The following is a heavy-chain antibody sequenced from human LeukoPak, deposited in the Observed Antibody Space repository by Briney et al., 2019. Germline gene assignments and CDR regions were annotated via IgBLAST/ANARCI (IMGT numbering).Heavy chain of an antibody. CDR1: GYTLTELS. Sequence: ASVKVSCKVSGYTLTELSMHWVRQAPGKGLEWMGGFDPEDGETIYAQKFQGRVTMTEDTSTDTAYMELSSLRSEDTAVYYCALNRYSPVAFDIWGQGTMVTVSS. CDR2: FDPEDGET. J-gene: IGHJ3*02. V-gene: IGHV1-24*01. CDR3: ALNRYSPVAFDI. D-gene: IGHD2-15*01.